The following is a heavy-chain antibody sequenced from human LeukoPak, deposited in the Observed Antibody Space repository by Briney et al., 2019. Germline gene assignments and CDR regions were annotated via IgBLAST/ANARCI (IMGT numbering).Heavy chain of an antibody. J-gene: IGHJ6*03. V-gene: IGHV3-21*01. CDR1: GFTFSSYS. Sequence: PGGSLRLSCAASGFTFSSYSMNWVRQAPGKGLEWVSSISSSSSYIYYADSVKGRFTISRDNAKNSLYLQMNSLRAEDTAVYYCVPYCGGDCYELFYHYYYMDVWGKGTTVTVSS. CDR3: VPYCGGDCYELFYHYYYMDV. D-gene: IGHD2-21*01. CDR2: ISSSSSYI.